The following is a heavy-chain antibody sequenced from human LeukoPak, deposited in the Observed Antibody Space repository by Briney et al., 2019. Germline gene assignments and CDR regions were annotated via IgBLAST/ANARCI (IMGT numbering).Heavy chain of an antibody. Sequence: ASVKVSCKASGYTFTGYYMHWVRQAPGQGLEWTGWINPNSGGTNYAQKFQGRVTMTRDTSISTAYMELSRLRSDDTTVYYCARDLYRSGYGFDYWGQGTLVTVSS. CDR2: INPNSGGT. J-gene: IGHJ4*02. V-gene: IGHV1-2*02. D-gene: IGHD5-12*01. CDR3: ARDLYRSGYGFDY. CDR1: GYTFTGYY.